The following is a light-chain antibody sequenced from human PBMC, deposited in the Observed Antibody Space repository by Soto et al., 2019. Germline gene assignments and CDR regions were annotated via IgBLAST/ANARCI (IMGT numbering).Light chain of an antibody. CDR2: EVS. CDR1: SSDVGGSNY. V-gene: IGLV2-14*01. CDR3: SSYTSRSLYV. J-gene: IGLJ1*01. Sequence: QSVLSQPASVSGSPGQSITISCTGTSSDVGGSNYVSWYQQHPGKAPKLMIYEVSNRPSGVSNRFSGSKSGNTASLTLFGLQAEDEADYYCSSYTSRSLYVFGTGTKVTV.